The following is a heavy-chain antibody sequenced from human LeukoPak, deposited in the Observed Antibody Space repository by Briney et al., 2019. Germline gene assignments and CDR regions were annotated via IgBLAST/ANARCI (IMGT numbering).Heavy chain of an antibody. CDR2: INHSGST. CDR1: GGSFSGYY. V-gene: IGHV4-34*01. D-gene: IGHD1-26*01. CDR3: ARQNQIVGARSHYIDY. J-gene: IGHJ4*02. Sequence: PSETLSLTCAVYGGSFSGYYWSWIRQPPGKGLEWIGEINHSGSTNYNPSLKSRVTISVDTSKNQFSLKLSSVTAADTAVYYCARQNQIVGARSHYIDYWGQGTLVTVSS.